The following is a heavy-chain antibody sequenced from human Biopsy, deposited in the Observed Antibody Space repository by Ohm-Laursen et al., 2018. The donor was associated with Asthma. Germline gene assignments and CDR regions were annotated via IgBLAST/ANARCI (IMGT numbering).Heavy chain of an antibody. Sequence: AASVKVSCKASGYTFISYGISWVRQAPGQGLEWMGWIRPHTGDTNYAQMLRGRVTMTTDTSTSTAYMELRGLRSDDTAVYYCARDPGGFDPWGQGTLVTVSS. CDR3: ARDPGGFDP. CDR1: GYTFISYG. V-gene: IGHV1-18*01. J-gene: IGHJ5*02. CDR2: IRPHTGDT. D-gene: IGHD3-10*01.